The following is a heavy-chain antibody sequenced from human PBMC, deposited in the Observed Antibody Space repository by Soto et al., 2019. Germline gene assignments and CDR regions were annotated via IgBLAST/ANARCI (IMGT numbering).Heavy chain of an antibody. CDR3: AMGDNYVTPPPQDV. D-gene: IGHD3-16*01. J-gene: IGHJ6*02. CDR1: GYIFVNYG. V-gene: IGHV1-18*01. CDR2: ISPYSGNT. Sequence: QVQLVQSGDEVRKPGSSVKVSCKASGYIFVNYGIAWVRQAPGQGLEWMGWISPYSGNTHYASKAEGGLPMTKDTSTSTANMALGSLTSDARAVYCCAMGDNYVTPPPQDVWGQGTTVTVSS.